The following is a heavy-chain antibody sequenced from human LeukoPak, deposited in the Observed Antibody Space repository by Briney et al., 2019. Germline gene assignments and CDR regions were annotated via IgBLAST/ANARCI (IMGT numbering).Heavy chain of an antibody. V-gene: IGHV4-31*03. D-gene: IGHD4-17*01. CDR3: ARDITTVIPNHNCFDP. Sequence: SETLSLTCTVSGGSISSGGYYWSWIRHHPGRGPEWIGYIYYSGSTYYNPSLKSGVTISVDTSKNQFSLKLSSVTAADTAVYYCARDITTVIPNHNCFDPWGQGTLVTVSS. CDR2: IYYSGST. J-gene: IGHJ5*02. CDR1: GGSISSGGYY.